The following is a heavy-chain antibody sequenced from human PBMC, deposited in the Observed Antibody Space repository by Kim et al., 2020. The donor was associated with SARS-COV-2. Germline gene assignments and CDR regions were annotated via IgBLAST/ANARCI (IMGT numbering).Heavy chain of an antibody. CDR2: ISYDGSNK. Sequence: GGSLRLSCAASGFTFSSYGMHWVRQAPGKGLEWVAVISYDGSNKYYADSVKGRFTISRDNSKNTLYLQMNSLRAEDTAVYYCAKDPDRKSVYYYYGMDVWGQGTTVTVSS. CDR3: AKDPDRKSVYYYYGMDV. J-gene: IGHJ6*02. V-gene: IGHV3-30*18. CDR1: GFTFSSYG.